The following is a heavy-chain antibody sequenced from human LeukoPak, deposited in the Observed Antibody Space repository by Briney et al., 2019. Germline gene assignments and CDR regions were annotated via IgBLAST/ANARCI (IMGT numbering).Heavy chain of an antibody. CDR1: GGSISGYY. CDR3: ARRSALDYYYYGMDV. Sequence: SETLSLTCTVSGGSISGYYWSWIRQPPGKGLEWIGYIYYSGSTNYNPSLKSRVTISIDTSKNQFSLKLSSVTAADTAVYYCARRSALDYYYYGMDVWGQGTTVTVSS. J-gene: IGHJ6*02. V-gene: IGHV4-59*01. CDR2: IYYSGST.